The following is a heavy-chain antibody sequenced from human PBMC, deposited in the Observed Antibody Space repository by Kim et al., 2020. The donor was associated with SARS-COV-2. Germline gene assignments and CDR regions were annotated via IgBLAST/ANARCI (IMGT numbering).Heavy chain of an antibody. D-gene: IGHD6-19*01. Sequence: GGSLRLSCAASGFTFSSYDIHWARQPAGKGLEWVSAIDTSGQTIYPGSVKGRFTISRDNAKNYVYLQMNSLRAGDTAVYYCVRGAVTGSYGMDVGGLGTT. V-gene: IGHV3-13*04. CDR2: IDTSGQT. J-gene: IGHJ6*02. CDR3: VRGAVTGSYGMDV. CDR1: GFTFSSYD.